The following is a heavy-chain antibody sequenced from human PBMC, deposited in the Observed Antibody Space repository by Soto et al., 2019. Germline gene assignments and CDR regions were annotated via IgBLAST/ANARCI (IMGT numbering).Heavy chain of an antibody. CDR3: AYKAGGRYNWFDP. CDR2: IYWDDDK. Sequence: QITFKESGPALVKPTQTLTLTCTFSGFSLSTGGVGVGRVRQPPGKALEWLAIIYWDDDKRYSPSLKSRLTITXGXTNNQVALTMTNMDLVDTATYYCAYKAGGRYNWFDPWGQGTLVTVSS. V-gene: IGHV2-5*02. D-gene: IGHD2-15*01. J-gene: IGHJ5*02. CDR1: GFSLSTGGVG.